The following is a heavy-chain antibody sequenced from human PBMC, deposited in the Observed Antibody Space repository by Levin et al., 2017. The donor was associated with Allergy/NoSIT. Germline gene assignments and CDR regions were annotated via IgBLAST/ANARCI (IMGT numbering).Heavy chain of an antibody. CDR2: INSDGSST. D-gene: IGHD1-20*01. V-gene: IGHV3-74*01. J-gene: IGHJ4*02. Sequence: QTGGSLRLSCAASGFTFSKYWMHWVRQAPGKGLVWVSRINSDGSSTSYADSVKGRFTISRDNAKNTLYLQMNSLRAEDTAVYYCARGPITGTTLPYFDYWGQGTLVTVSS. CDR1: GFTFSKYW. CDR3: ARGPITGTTLPYFDY.